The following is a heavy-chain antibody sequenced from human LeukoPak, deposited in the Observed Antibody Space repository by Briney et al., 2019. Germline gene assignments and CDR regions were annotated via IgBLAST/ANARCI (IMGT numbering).Heavy chain of an antibody. CDR3: GADSMPRGVFSYAF. J-gene: IGHJ3*01. CDR1: GFTFTSSA. D-gene: IGHD3-10*01. CDR2: IVVGSGDT. V-gene: IGHV1-58*01. Sequence: SVKVSCKASGFTFTSSAVQWVRQARGQRLEWIGWIVVGSGDTNSAQEFQERVTITRDMSTRTAYMELSSLRSEDTAVYYCGADSMPRGVFSYAFWGQGTMVTVSS.